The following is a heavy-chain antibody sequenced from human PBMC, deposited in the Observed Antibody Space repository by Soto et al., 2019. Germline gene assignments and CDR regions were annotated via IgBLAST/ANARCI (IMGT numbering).Heavy chain of an antibody. D-gene: IGHD2-2*01. Sequence: SETLSLTCAVYGGSFSGYYWSWIRQPPGKGLEWIGEINHSGSTNYNPSLKSRVTISVDTSKNQFSLKLSSVTAADTAVYYCARVVFGCSSTSCYEYYYDMDAWGQGTTVTV. V-gene: IGHV4-34*01. J-gene: IGHJ6*02. CDR3: ARVVFGCSSTSCYEYYYDMDA. CDR2: INHSGST. CDR1: GGSFSGYY.